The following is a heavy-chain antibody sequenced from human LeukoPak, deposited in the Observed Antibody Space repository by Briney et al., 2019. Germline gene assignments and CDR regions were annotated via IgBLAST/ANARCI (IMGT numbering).Heavy chain of an antibody. CDR3: ARGRDWFDP. D-gene: IGHD3-10*01. CDR1: GGSISSGSYY. CDR2: IYTSGST. Sequence: PSETLSLTCTVSGGSISSGSYYWSWIRQPAGKGLEWIGRIYTSGSTNYNPSLKSRVTISVDTSKNQFPLKLSSVTAADTAVYYCARGRDWFDPWGQGTLVTVSS. V-gene: IGHV4-61*02. J-gene: IGHJ5*02.